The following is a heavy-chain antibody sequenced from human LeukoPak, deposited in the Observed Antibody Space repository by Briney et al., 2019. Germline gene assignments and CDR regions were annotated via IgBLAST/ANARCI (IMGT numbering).Heavy chain of an antibody. Sequence: PGGSLRLSCAASGFTFSTYNMNWVRQAPGKGLEWVSSISTSSSYIYYADSVKGRFTISRDNAKNSLYLQMNSLRAEDTAVYYCAGHDWFEFWGQGTLVTVSS. CDR1: GFTFSTYN. V-gene: IGHV3-21*01. J-gene: IGHJ5*01. CDR2: ISTSSSYI. CDR3: AGHDWFEF.